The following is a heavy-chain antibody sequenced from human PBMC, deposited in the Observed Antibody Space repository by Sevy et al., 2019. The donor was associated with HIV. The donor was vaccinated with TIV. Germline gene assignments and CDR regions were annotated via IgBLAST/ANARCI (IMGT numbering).Heavy chain of an antibody. CDR2: ISSNGGST. Sequence: GGSLRLSCAASGFTFSSYAMHWVRQAPGKGLEYVSAISSNGGSTYYANSVKGRFTISRDNSKNTLYLQMGSLRAEDMAVYYCARLYYYGSGGLFPGYYYYYMDVWGKWTTVTVSS. CDR3: ARLYYYGSGGLFPGYYYYYMDV. CDR1: GFTFSSYA. V-gene: IGHV3-64*01. D-gene: IGHD3-10*01. J-gene: IGHJ6*03.